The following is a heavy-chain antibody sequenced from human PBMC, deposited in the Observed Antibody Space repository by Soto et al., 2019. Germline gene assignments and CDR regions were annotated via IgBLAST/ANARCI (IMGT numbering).Heavy chain of an antibody. J-gene: IGHJ3*02. D-gene: IGHD5-18*01. V-gene: IGHV1-46*01. CDR1: GYTFTSYY. Sequence: ASVKVSCKASGYTFTSYYMHWVRQAPGQGLEWMGIINPSGGSTSYAQKFQGRVTMTRDTSTSTVYMELSSLRSEDTAVYYCARDNSYGARGSAFDIWGQGTMVTVSS. CDR3: ARDNSYGARGSAFDI. CDR2: INPSGGST.